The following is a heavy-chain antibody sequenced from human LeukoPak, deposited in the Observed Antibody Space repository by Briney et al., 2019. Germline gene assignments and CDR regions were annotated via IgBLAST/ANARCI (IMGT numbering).Heavy chain of an antibody. V-gene: IGHV3-23*01. Sequence: GGSVRLSCAASGFDFSNNAISWVRQAPWKGLEWVSGITNSGGDTYHADSVKGRFTISRDNSNNILYLQMNSLRADDTAIYYCAKGSRSFRPYYFDYWGLGTLVSVSS. D-gene: IGHD2-15*01. CDR1: GFDFSNNA. J-gene: IGHJ4*02. CDR2: ITNSGGDT. CDR3: AKGSRSFRPYYFDY.